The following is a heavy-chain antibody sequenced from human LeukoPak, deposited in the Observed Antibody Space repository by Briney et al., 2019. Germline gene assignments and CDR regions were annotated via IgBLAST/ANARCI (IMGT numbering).Heavy chain of an antibody. CDR2: INPSGGSA. CDR1: GYTFTSYY. J-gene: IGHJ4*02. Sequence: ASVKVSCKASGYTFTSYYMHWVRQAPGQGLEWMGIINPSGGSAGYAQRFQGRVTMTRGTSTSTVYMELSTLRSEDTAVYYCATSMYYYDSSGLDYWGLGTLVTVSS. D-gene: IGHD3-22*01. CDR3: ATSMYYYDSSGLDY. V-gene: IGHV1-46*01.